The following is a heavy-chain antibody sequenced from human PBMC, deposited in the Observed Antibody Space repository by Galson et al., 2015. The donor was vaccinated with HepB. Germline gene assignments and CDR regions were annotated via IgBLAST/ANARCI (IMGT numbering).Heavy chain of an antibody. V-gene: IGHV3-23*01. D-gene: IGHD6-13*01. Sequence: SLRLSCAASGFTFSYYAMAWVRQAPGKGLEWISAITPSGDNTSYAGSVKGRFTISRDNSRNTVFLQMNRLRAEDTAVYYCAKNSGSNWFVPYHFDSWGQGTLVTVSS. J-gene: IGHJ4*02. CDR3: AKNSGSNWFVPYHFDS. CDR2: ITPSGDNT. CDR1: GFTFSYYA.